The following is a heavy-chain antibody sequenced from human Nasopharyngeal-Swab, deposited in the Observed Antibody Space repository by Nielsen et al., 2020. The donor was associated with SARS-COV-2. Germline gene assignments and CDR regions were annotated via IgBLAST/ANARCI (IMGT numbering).Heavy chain of an antibody. J-gene: IGHJ3*02. D-gene: IGHD2-2*01. CDR1: GFTFSSYS. CDR2: ISSSSSTI. V-gene: IGHV3-48*04. CDR3: ARDAYPGYI. Sequence: GGSLRLSCAASGFTFSSYSMNWVRQAPGKGLEWVSYISSSSSTIYYADSVKGRFTISRDNAKNSLYLQMNSLRAEDTAVYYCARDAYPGYIWGQGTMVTVSS.